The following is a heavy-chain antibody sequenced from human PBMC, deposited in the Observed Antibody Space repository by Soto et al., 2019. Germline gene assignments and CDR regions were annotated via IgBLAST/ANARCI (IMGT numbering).Heavy chain of an antibody. CDR1: GLTVSHNY. Sequence: GGSLRLSCAGSGLTVSHNYMIWVRQAPGKRLEWVSVLYSDGRTFYADSVKGRFTISRDNSKNTLYLQLNGLRAEDTAVYYCKRGLLSPTGSGWYYFDYWGQGMLVTVSS. V-gene: IGHV3-66*01. CDR2: LYSDGRT. D-gene: IGHD6-19*01. J-gene: IGHJ4*02. CDR3: KRGLLSPTGSGWYYFDY.